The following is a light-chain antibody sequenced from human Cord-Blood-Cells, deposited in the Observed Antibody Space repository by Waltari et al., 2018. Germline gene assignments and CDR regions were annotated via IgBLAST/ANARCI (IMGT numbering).Light chain of an antibody. CDR1: QSVSSSY. J-gene: IGKJ1*01. V-gene: IGKV3-20*01. CDR2: GAS. Sequence: VLAQSPGPLSLSPGDRATRSCRASQSVSSSYLAWYQQKPGQAPRLLIYGASSRATGIPDRFSGSGSGTDFTLTISRLEPEDFAVYYCQQYGSSPTFGQGTKVEI. CDR3: QQYGSSPT.